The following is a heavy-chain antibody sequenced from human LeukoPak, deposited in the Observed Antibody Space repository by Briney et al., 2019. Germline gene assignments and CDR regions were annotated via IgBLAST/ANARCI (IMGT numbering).Heavy chain of an antibody. J-gene: IGHJ4*02. V-gene: IGHV3-66*01. CDR2: IDSGGRA. D-gene: IGHD5-12*01. CDR1: GFTVTSND. CDR3: VRVAATIPRYFDY. Sequence: GGSLRLSCAASGFTVTSNDMSWVRQAPGKGLEWVSVIDSGGRAYYTDSVKGRFTISRDNAKNTLYLQMNSLRAEDTAVYYCVRVAATIPRYFDYWGQGTLVTVSS.